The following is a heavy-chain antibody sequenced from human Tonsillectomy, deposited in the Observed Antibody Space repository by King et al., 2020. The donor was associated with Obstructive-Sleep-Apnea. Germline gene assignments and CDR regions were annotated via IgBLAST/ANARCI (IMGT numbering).Heavy chain of an antibody. J-gene: IGHJ4*02. D-gene: IGHD5-18*01. CDR1: GVSVTSDDYY. V-gene: IGHV4-61*08. CDR2: MFYGGYT. Sequence: QESGPGLVKPSETLSLTCTVSGVSVTSDDYYWSWVRQPPGQGLEWIGYMFYGGYTNYNPSLKSRVTISIDTSRNQFSLRMSSVTAADTAVYYCARDEAGTPMNFDYWGQGTLVTVSS. CDR3: ARDEAGTPMNFDY.